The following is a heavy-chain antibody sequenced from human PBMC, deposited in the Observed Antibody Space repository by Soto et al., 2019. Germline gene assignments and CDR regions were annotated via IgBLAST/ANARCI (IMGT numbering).Heavy chain of an antibody. Sequence: QVQLQESGPGLVKPSQTLSLTCTVSGASIRSTDYYWSWIRQAPGKGLEWIGYVYYTGSTYYNPSLMSRLTISIDTPKNQFSLTLTSVTAAETAVYYCVRTAREGAVAPHWFDRWGQGTQVTVSS. CDR2: VYYTGST. V-gene: IGHV4-30-4*01. J-gene: IGHJ5*02. CDR1: GASIRSTDYY. CDR3: VRTAREGAVAPHWFDR.